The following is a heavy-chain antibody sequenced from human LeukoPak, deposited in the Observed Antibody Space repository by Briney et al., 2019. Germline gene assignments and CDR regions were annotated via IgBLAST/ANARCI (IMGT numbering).Heavy chain of an antibody. D-gene: IGHD6-13*01. V-gene: IGHV1-2*02. J-gene: IGHJ3*02. CDR1: GYTLTDYY. CDR3: ATDSSDSNDGFDI. CDR2: INPKSGGT. Sequence: GASVKVSCKASGYTLTDYYMHWVRQAPGQGLEWMGWINPKSGGTNYAQKFQGRVTMTGDTSISTAYMELSSLRSEDTAVYYCATDSSDSNDGFDIWGQGTMVTVSS.